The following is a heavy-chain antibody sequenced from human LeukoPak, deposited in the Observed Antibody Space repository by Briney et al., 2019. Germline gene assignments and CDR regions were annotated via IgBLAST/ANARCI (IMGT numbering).Heavy chain of an antibody. CDR3: ARDAPSYDYCSGGSCYFDY. D-gene: IGHD2-15*01. J-gene: IGHJ4*02. Sequence: GGSLRLSCAVSGFTFSDYYMSWLRQAPGKGPEWVSYISNSGSTIYYADSVKGRFTISRDNAKNSLYLQMNSLRAEDTAVYYCARDAPSYDYCSGGSCYFDYWGQGTLVTVSS. CDR2: ISNSGSTI. V-gene: IGHV3-11*04. CDR1: GFTFSDYY.